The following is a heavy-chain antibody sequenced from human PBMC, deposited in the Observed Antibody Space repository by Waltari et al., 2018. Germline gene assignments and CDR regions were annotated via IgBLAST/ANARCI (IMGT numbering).Heavy chain of an antibody. D-gene: IGHD6-19*01. CDR1: GFTVRANY. J-gene: IGHJ4*02. Sequence: EVQLVESGGALVQPGGSLRLSCAVSGFTVRANYVTWVRQVPWKEVEWLSVIYGGGATFYADAVKDRFIVSRDNPKNTVYLQMNTLRPDDTAIYYCARADSSGWYGFDYWGQGTLVTVSS. V-gene: IGHV3-66*01. CDR2: IYGGGAT. CDR3: ARADSSGWYGFDY.